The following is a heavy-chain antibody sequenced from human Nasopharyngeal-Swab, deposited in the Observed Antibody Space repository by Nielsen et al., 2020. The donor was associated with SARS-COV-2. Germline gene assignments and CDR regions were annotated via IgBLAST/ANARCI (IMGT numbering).Heavy chain of an antibody. CDR1: GYTFTSYD. CDR3: ARAWLVIAFDI. V-gene: IGHV1-8*01. CDR2: MNPNSGNT. Sequence: ASVKVSCKASGYTFTSYDINWVRQATGQGLEWMGWMNPNSGNTGYAQKFQGRVTMTRDTSTSTVYMELSSLRSEDTAVYYCARAWLVIAFDIWGQGTMVTVSS. J-gene: IGHJ3*02. D-gene: IGHD6-19*01.